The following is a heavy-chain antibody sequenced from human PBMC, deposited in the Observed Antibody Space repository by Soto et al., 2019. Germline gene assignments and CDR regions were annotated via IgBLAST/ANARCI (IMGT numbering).Heavy chain of an antibody. CDR3: ASAWFGKLKFFDS. V-gene: IGHV3-72*01. CDR1: GFTFSDHY. J-gene: IGHJ4*02. CDR2: IRNKANSYTT. D-gene: IGHD3-10*01. Sequence: EVQLVESGGGLVQPGGSLRLSCAASGFTFSDHYMEWVRQAPGKGLDWVGRIRNKANSYTTEYGASVKGRFTISRDDSKNSLSLQMYSPKTDDTAGYYCASAWFGKLKFFDSWGQGTLVTVSS.